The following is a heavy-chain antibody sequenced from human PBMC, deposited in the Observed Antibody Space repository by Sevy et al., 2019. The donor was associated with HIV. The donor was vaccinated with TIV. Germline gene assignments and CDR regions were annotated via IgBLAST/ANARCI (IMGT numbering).Heavy chain of an antibody. CDR1: GFTFSSYS. J-gene: IGHJ6*02. CDR3: ARDGGKGGYDFIGGYYYYGMDV. D-gene: IGHD3-3*01. CDR2: ISSSSSTI. Sequence: GGSLRLSCAASGFTFSSYSMNWVRQAPGKGLEWVSYISSSSSTIYYADSVKGRFTISRDKAKNSLYLQMNSLRDEDTAVYYCARDGGKGGYDFIGGYYYYGMDVWGQGTTVTVSS. V-gene: IGHV3-48*02.